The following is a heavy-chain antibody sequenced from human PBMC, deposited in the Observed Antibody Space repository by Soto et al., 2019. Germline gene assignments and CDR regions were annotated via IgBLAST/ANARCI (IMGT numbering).Heavy chain of an antibody. CDR3: ARRVTMVRGILITWFDP. CDR2: IYYSGST. J-gene: IGHJ5*02. CDR1: GVSIVSSRWY. D-gene: IGHD3-10*01. Sequence: PSETLSLTCTVSGVSIVSSRWYWDWIRQPPGKGLEWIGSIYYSGSTHYNPSLRSRVTISADTSTNQFSLKLSSVTAADTAVYYCARRVTMVRGILITWFDPWGHGTLVTVSS. V-gene: IGHV4-39*01.